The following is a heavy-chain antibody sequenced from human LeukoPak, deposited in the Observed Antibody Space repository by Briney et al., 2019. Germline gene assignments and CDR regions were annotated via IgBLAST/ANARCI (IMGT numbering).Heavy chain of an antibody. CDR2: INWNGGST. CDR3: ARDSSGWSPSDY. CDR1: GFTFVDYG. V-gene: IGHV3-20*04. J-gene: IGHJ4*02. D-gene: IGHD6-19*01. Sequence: GGSLRLSCAASGFTFVDYGMSWVRQAPGKGLEWVSGINWNGGSTGYADSVKGRFTISRDNAKNSLYLQMNSLRAEDTALYYCARDSSGWSPSDYWGQGTLVTVSS.